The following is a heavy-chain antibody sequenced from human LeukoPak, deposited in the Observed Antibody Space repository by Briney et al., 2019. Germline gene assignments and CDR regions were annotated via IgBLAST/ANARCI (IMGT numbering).Heavy chain of an antibody. CDR3: ASGGGSWYFDL. CDR1: GGSISGYY. D-gene: IGHD2-15*01. J-gene: IGHJ2*01. CDR2: IYVSGST. V-gene: IGHV4-4*07. Sequence: PSETLSLTCTVSGGSISGYYWSWIRQPAGKVLEWIGRIYVSGSTNYNPSLKSRVTMSLDTSKNQFSLKLNSVTAADTAVYYCASGGGSWYFDLWGRGTLVTVSS.